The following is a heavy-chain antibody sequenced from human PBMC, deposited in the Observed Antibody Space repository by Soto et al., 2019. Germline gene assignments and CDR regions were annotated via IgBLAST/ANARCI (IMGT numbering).Heavy chain of an antibody. Sequence: LQLVESGGGLVEPGGSLRLSCAASRFTFSTYEMHWVRQAPGKGLEWVSYISSSGSTVYYADSVKGRFTISRDNTRNSLYLQMNSLRDEDTALYYCVRYCGTTLCNGVATRTFDYWGQGTLVTVSS. V-gene: IGHV3-48*03. D-gene: IGHD5-12*01. CDR3: VRYCGTTLCNGVATRTFDY. CDR2: ISSSGSTV. J-gene: IGHJ4*02. CDR1: RFTFSTYE.